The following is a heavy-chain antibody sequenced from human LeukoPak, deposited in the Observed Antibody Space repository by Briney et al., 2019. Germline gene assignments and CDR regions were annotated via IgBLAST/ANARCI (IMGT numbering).Heavy chain of an antibody. CDR2: IRYDGSNK. Sequence: PGGSLRLSCAASGFTFSSYGTHWVRQAPGKGLEWVAFIRYDGSNKYYADSVKGRFTISRDNAKNTLYLQMNSLRAEDTAVYYCASLRYGAGDYWGQGTLVTVSS. CDR1: GFTFSSYG. V-gene: IGHV3-30*02. D-gene: IGHD4-17*01. CDR3: ASLRYGAGDY. J-gene: IGHJ4*02.